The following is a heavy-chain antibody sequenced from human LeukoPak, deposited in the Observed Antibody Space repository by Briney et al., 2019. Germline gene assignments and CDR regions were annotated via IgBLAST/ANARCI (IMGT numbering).Heavy chain of an antibody. CDR3: AREMTTVTFNWFDP. CDR2: IYYSGST. D-gene: IGHD4-17*01. Sequence: SETLSLTCTVSGGSISGGGYYWSWIRQHPGKGLEWIGYIYYSGSTYYNPSLKSRVTISVDTSKNQFSLKLSSVTAADTAVYYCAREMTTVTFNWFDPWGQGTLVTVSS. CDR1: GGSISGGGYY. V-gene: IGHV4-31*03. J-gene: IGHJ5*02.